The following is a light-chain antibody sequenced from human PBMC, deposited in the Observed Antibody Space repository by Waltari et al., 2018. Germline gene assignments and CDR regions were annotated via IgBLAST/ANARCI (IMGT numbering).Light chain of an antibody. Sequence: EIVLTQSPATLSLSPGERATLSCRASQSVSSSAAWYQQEPGQAPRLLIYDSSKRATGIPARFSGIGAGTDFTLTISSLEPEDSAVYYCQQRSNWPPLFTFGPGTKVDIK. V-gene: IGKV3-11*01. CDR3: QQRSNWPPLFT. CDR1: QSVSSS. J-gene: IGKJ3*01. CDR2: DSS.